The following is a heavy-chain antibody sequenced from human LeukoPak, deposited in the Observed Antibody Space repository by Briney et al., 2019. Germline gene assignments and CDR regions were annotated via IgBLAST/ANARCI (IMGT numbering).Heavy chain of an antibody. V-gene: IGHV3-7*01. CDR3: SSTLDY. CDR1: GFTFSDYW. CDR2: IKQDGSEK. Sequence: GGSLRLSCAASGFTFSDYWMDWVRQAPGKGLEWVANIKQDGSEKYYVDSVKDRFTISRDNAKNSVYLQMNSLRAEDTAVYFCSSTLDYWGQGTLVTVSS. J-gene: IGHJ4*02. D-gene: IGHD2-15*01.